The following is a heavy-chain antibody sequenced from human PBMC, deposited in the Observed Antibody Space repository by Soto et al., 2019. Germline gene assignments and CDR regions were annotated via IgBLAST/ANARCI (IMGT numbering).Heavy chain of an antibody. Sequence: QVQLVQSGAEVKKPGASVMVSCKASGPTFIAYYIHWVRQAPGQGLEWLGWIDPKSGGTTSDQQCLGSVTLTRDTSHNTAYVVLNRVTSDDTGVYYCSRVSVEVPEWGQGTLITVSS. V-gene: IGHV1-2*02. CDR3: SRVSVEVPE. D-gene: IGHD1-1*01. CDR2: IDPKSGGT. CDR1: GPTFIAYY. J-gene: IGHJ4*02.